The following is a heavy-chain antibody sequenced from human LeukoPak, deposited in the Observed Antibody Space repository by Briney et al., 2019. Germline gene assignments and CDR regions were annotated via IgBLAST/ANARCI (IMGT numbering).Heavy chain of an antibody. CDR1: GFTFSSYA. CDR2: ISYDGSNK. J-gene: IGHJ4*02. CDR3: ARGATINDFTLDN. Sequence: GGSLRLSCAASGFTFSSYAMHWVRQAPGKGLEWVAVISYDGSNKYYADSVKGRFTISRDNSKNTLYLQMNSLRAEDTAVYYCARGATINDFTLDNWGQGTLVTVSS. V-gene: IGHV3-30*01. D-gene: IGHD5-12*01.